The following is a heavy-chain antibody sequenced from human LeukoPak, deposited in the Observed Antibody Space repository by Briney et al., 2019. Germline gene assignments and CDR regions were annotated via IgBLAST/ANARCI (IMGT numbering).Heavy chain of an antibody. J-gene: IGHJ6*03. CDR3: ARHLSYIYYYYMDV. D-gene: IGHD1-26*01. CDR1: GGSISSYY. Sequence: PSETLSLTCTVSGGSISSYYWGWIRQPPGKGLEWIGSIYYSGSTYYNPSLKSRATISVDTSKNQFSLKLSSVTAADTAVYYCARHLSYIYYYYMDVWGKGTTVTVSS. V-gene: IGHV4-39*01. CDR2: IYYSGST.